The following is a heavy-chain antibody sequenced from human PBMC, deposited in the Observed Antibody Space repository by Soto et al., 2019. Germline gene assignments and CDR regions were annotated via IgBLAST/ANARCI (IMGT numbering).Heavy chain of an antibody. CDR1: GGSFSGYY. CDR3: ASRGRGSTIFRVAGNP. J-gene: IGHJ5*02. D-gene: IGHD3-3*01. Sequence: QVQLQQWGAGLLKPSETLSLTCAVYGGSFSGYYWSWIRQPPGKGLEWIGEINHSGSNNYNPSLKRRVTITVDTSKNQFSLMLSSVPAGDTAVYYCASRGRGSTIFRVAGNPWGQGTLVTVSS. V-gene: IGHV4-34*01. CDR2: INHSGSN.